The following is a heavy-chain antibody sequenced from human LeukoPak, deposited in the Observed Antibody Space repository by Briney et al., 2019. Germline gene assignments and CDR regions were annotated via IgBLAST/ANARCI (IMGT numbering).Heavy chain of an antibody. D-gene: IGHD2-8*01. CDR3: ASIVLFPYYFDY. CDR2: IYYSGST. Sequence: SETLSLTCTVSGGSISSGGYYWSWIRQHPGKGLEWIGYIYYSGSTYYNPSLKSRVTISVDTSKNQFSLKLSSVTAADTAVYYCASIVLFPYYFDYWGQGTLVTVSS. J-gene: IGHJ4*02. V-gene: IGHV4-31*03. CDR1: GGSISSGGYY.